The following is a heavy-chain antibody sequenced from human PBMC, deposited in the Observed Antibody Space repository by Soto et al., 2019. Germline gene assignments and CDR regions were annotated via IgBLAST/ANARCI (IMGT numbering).Heavy chain of an antibody. V-gene: IGHV3-11*05. Sequence: QVQLVESGGGLVKPGGSLRLSCAASGVTFSDYYMSWIRQAPGKGLEWVSYISTSSSYTNYADSVKGRFTISRDNAKNSLYLQMNSLRADDTAVYYCARERWELLNYFGMDVWGQGTTVTVSS. CDR3: ARERWELLNYFGMDV. D-gene: IGHD1-26*01. CDR2: ISTSSSYT. J-gene: IGHJ6*02. CDR1: GVTFSDYY.